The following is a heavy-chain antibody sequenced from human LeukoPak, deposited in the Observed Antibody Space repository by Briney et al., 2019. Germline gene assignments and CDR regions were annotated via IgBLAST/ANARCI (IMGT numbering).Heavy chain of an antibody. CDR1: GYTFTTYW. CDR3: ARHAYSSCPNGVCPNHY. V-gene: IGHV5-51*01. Sequence: HGESLKISCQTSGYTFTTYWIGWLRQMPGKGLEWMGIIYPGDSDTRYSPSFQGQVTISVDKSASAACLQWSSLKASDTAMYYCARHAYSSCPNGVCPNHYWGQGTLVTVSS. D-gene: IGHD2-8*01. CDR2: IYPGDSDT. J-gene: IGHJ4*02.